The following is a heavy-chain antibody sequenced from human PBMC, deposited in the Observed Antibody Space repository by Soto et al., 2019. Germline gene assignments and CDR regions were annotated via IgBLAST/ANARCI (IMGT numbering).Heavy chain of an antibody. CDR3: ARDRGYDFWSGYYLGLGGAFDI. D-gene: IGHD3-3*01. V-gene: IGHV3-23*01. J-gene: IGHJ3*02. Sequence: GGSLRLSCAASGFTFSSYAMSWVRQAPGKGLEWVSVISGSGGSTHYADSVKGRSTISRDNAKNSLYLQMNSLRDEDTAVYYCARDRGYDFWSGYYLGLGGAFDIWGQGTMVTVSS. CDR2: ISGSGGST. CDR1: GFTFSSYA.